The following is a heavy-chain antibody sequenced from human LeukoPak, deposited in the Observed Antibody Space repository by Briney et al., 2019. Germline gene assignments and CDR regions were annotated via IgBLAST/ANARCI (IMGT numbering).Heavy chain of an antibody. Sequence: GGSLRLSCAASGFTFSSYTMNWVRQAPGKGLEWVSSISAIGRYIYYADSMKGRFTISRDNAKNSLYLQMNSLRAEDTAVYYCVMAGPFDTWGQGTLVTVSS. CDR3: VMAGPFDT. CDR1: GFTFSSYT. CDR2: ISAIGRYI. V-gene: IGHV3-21*01. J-gene: IGHJ5*02.